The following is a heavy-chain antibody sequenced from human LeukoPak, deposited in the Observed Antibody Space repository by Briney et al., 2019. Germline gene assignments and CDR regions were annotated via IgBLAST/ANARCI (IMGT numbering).Heavy chain of an antibody. CDR1: GGSINSYY. V-gene: IGHV4-59*01. D-gene: IGHD1-26*01. CDR3: AVRGDWFDP. J-gene: IGHJ5*02. CDR2: IYYSGST. Sequence: SETLSLTCTVSGGSINSYYWSWIRQPPGKGLEGVGYIYYSGSTNYNPSLKSRVTISVHTSKNQFSLKLSSVTAADTAVYYCAVRGDWFDPWGQGTLVTVSS.